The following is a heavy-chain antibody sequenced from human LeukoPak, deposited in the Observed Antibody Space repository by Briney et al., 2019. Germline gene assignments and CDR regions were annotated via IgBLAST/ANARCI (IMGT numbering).Heavy chain of an antibody. Sequence: PSQTLSLTCSVSGGSISGGDYYRSWIRQPPGKGLEWIGYIYYSGSTYYNPSLKSRLTMSVDTFKNQFSLKLSSVTAADTAVYYCARFTVTTGSFGYWGQGTLVTVSS. CDR2: IYYSGST. CDR1: GGSISGGDYY. J-gene: IGHJ4*02. CDR3: ARFTVTTGSFGY. D-gene: IGHD4-17*01. V-gene: IGHV4-30-4*01.